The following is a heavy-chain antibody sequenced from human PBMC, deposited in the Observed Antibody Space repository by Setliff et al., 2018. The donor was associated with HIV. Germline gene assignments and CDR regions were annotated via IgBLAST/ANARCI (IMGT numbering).Heavy chain of an antibody. CDR1: GFRFRSYW. Sequence: GGSLRLSCAASGFRFRSYWMSWVRQAPGKGLESVANVKQDGTETLYVDSVKGRFTISRDNANNLVYLQMNSLRVEDTAVYYCARDRERWLQSRLFDPWGQGTLVTVSS. J-gene: IGHJ5*02. CDR3: ARDRERWLQSRLFDP. CDR2: VKQDGTET. D-gene: IGHD4-4*01. V-gene: IGHV3-7*01.